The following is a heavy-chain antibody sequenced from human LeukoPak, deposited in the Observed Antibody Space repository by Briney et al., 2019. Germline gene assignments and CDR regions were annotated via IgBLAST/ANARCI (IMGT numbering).Heavy chain of an antibody. D-gene: IGHD1-26*01. J-gene: IGHJ3*02. Sequence: SVKVSCKASGYTFTSYGISWVRQAPGQGLEWMGRIIPILGIANYAQKFQGRVTITADKSTSTAYMELSSLRSEDTAVYYCARFSTYSGSYWDAFDIWGQGTMVTVSS. CDR3: ARFSTYSGSYWDAFDI. CDR2: IIPILGIA. V-gene: IGHV1-69*04. CDR1: GYTFTSYG.